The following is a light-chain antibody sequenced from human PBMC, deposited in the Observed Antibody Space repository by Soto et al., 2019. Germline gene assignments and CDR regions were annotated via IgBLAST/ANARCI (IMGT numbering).Light chain of an antibody. V-gene: IGKV1-27*01. Sequence: DIQMTQSPSSLSASVGDRVTITCRASQGISNYLAWYQQKPGRVPKLLIYAASTLQSGVPSRFSGSGSGTDFTLTISSLQPEDVATYYCKRYNSFPQTFGQGTNLDIK. J-gene: IGKJ1*01. CDR2: AAS. CDR3: KRYNSFPQT. CDR1: QGISNY.